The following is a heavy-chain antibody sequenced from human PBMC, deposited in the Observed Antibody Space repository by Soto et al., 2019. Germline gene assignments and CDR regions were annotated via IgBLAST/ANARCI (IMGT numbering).Heavy chain of an antibody. D-gene: IGHD2-2*01. CDR1: FGIISDTIYY. J-gene: IGHJ2*01. CDR3: VCCFNAMPHVI. Sequence: SDPLRVTCRGSFGIISDTIYYLGWVRQSQGQGLEWIGSIHYSGTTQFQPSLKTRVTISVDTSKNEFYLRLRSVTAADTAIYFCVCCFNAMPHVIWGR. CDR2: IHYSGTT. V-gene: IGHV4-39*01.